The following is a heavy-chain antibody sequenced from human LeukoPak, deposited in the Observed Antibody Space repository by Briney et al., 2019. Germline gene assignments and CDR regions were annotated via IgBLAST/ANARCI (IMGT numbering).Heavy chain of an antibody. D-gene: IGHD3-9*01. V-gene: IGHV4-4*07. J-gene: IGHJ4*02. CDR2: IYTSGST. CDR3: ARGPRYYDILTGYRSYYYFDY. CDR1: GGSISSYY. Sequence: PSETLSLTCTVSGGSISSYYWSWIRQPAGKGLEWIGRIYTSGSTNYNPSLKSRVTISVDTSKNQFSLKLSSVTAADTAVYYCARGPRYYDILTGYRSYYYFDYWGQGTLVTVSS.